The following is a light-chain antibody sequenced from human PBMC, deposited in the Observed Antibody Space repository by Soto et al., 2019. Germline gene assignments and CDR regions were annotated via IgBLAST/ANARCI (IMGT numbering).Light chain of an antibody. CDR2: DAS. Sequence: DIQMTQSPSTLSASVGDRVTITCRASQSISGCLAWYQQKPGKAPKVLIYDASSLESGVPSRFSGSGSGTEFTLTISSLQPDDFATYYRQQYDGYSRTFGQGTKVEIK. V-gene: IGKV1-5*01. CDR3: QQYDGYSRT. CDR1: QSISGC. J-gene: IGKJ1*01.